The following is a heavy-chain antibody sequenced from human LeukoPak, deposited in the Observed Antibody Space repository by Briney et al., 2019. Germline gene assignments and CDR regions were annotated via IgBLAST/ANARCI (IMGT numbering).Heavy chain of an antibody. V-gene: IGHV4-38-2*02. CDR1: GYSISSGYY. CDR2: IYYSGST. Sequence: PSETLSLTCTVSGYSISSGYYWGWIRQAPGKGLEWIGYIYYSGSTNYNPSLKSRVTISVDTSKNQFSLKLSSVTAADTAVYYCARWSGRDGYNYDYWGQGTLVTVSS. J-gene: IGHJ4*02. D-gene: IGHD5-24*01. CDR3: ARWSGRDGYNYDY.